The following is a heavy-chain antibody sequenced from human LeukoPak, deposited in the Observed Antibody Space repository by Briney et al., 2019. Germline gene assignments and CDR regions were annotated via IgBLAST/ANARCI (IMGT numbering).Heavy chain of an antibody. CDR2: IARDGGAK. CDR3: AREATWGQWYFDL. J-gene: IGHJ4*02. V-gene: IGHV3-30*03. D-gene: IGHD6-19*01. Sequence: GGSLRLSCVASGFSFSNHGMHWVRQAPGKGLECVSVIARDGGAKFYADSVKGRFTLSRDNSKNMFFLQMNFLTVEDTAIYYCAREATWGQWYFDLWGQGTPVTVSS. CDR1: GFSFSNHG.